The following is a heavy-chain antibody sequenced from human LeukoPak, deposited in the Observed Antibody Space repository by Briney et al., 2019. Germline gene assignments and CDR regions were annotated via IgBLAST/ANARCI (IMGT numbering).Heavy chain of an antibody. CDR1: GFTFSSYA. CDR2: ISVSGDST. V-gene: IGHV3-23*01. Sequence: GGSLRLSCAASGFTFSSYAMSWVRQAPGKGLEWVSTISVSGDSTYYADSVKGRFTISRDNSKNTLYLQMNSLRAEDTAVYYCAKGRRQSPDVLRDAFDIWGQGTMVTVSS. D-gene: IGHD4-17*01. CDR3: AKGRRQSPDVLRDAFDI. J-gene: IGHJ3*02.